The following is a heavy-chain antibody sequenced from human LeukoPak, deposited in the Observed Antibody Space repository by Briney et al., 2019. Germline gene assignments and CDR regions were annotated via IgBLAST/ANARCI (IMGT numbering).Heavy chain of an antibody. Sequence: PGGSLRLSCAASGFTFSSYAMSWVRQAPGKGLEWVAVISYDGSNKYYADSVKGRFTISRDDSKNTLYLQMNSLRAEDTAVYYCARTKEEYGDYHVVDAFDIWGQGTMVTVSS. V-gene: IGHV3-30-3*01. CDR1: GFTFSSYA. CDR3: ARTKEEYGDYHVVDAFDI. J-gene: IGHJ3*02. CDR2: ISYDGSNK. D-gene: IGHD4-17*01.